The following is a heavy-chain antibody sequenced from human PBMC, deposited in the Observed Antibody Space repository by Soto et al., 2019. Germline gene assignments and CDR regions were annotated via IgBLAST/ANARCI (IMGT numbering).Heavy chain of an antibody. J-gene: IGHJ2*01. D-gene: IGHD3-3*01. CDR3: AREQSVVFGMANPYWYFDL. V-gene: IGHV4-30-4*01. CDR2: IYYSGST. CDR1: GGSINNGDYY. Sequence: SETLSLTCAVSGGSINNGDYYWSWIRQPPGKGLEWIGYIYYSGSTYFNPSLKSRLSMSLDTSKNQFSLKLTSVTAADTAVYYCAREQSVVFGMANPYWYFDLWGRGTLVTVSS.